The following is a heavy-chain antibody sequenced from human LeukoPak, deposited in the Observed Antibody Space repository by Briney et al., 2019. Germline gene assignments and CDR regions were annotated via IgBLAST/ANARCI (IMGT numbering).Heavy chain of an antibody. Sequence: GGSLRLSCAASGFTFSSNYMSWVRQAPGKGLEWVSGLYSGCSTYYAPPVKPIFPISRHHSKNTLYLQMNTLRAEDTAVYYCASHGDYGSGSYYHLYWGQGTLVTVSA. CDR3: ASHGDYGSGSYYHLY. D-gene: IGHD3-10*01. CDR1: GFTFSSNY. V-gene: IGHV3-66*04. CDR2: LYSGCST. J-gene: IGHJ4*02.